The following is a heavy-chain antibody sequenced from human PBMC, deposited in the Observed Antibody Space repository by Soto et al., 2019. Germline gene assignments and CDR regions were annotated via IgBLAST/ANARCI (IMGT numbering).Heavy chain of an antibody. CDR2: IYYSGST. V-gene: IGHV4-59*08. CDR1: GGSISSYY. Sequence: QVQLQESGPGLVKPSETLSLTCTVSGGSISSYYWSWIRQPPGKGLEWIGYIYYSGSTNYNPSLKSRVTISVDTSKNQFSLKLSSVTAADTAVYYRARNYGDYVTGWYFDLWGRGTLVTVSS. CDR3: ARNYGDYVTGWYFDL. D-gene: IGHD4-17*01. J-gene: IGHJ2*01.